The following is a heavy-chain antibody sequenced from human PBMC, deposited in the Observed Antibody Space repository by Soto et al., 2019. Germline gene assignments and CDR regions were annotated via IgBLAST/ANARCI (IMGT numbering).Heavy chain of an antibody. V-gene: IGHV4-4*02. CDR3: ARLGSSSWEPHYYGMDV. J-gene: IGHJ6*02. CDR2: IYHSGST. Sequence: SETLSLTCAVSGGSISSSNWWSWVRQPPGKGLEWIGEIYHSGSTNYNPSLKSRVTISVDKSKNQFSLKLSSVTAADTAVYYCARLGSSSWEPHYYGMDVWGQGTTVPVS. D-gene: IGHD6-13*01. CDR1: GGSISSSNW.